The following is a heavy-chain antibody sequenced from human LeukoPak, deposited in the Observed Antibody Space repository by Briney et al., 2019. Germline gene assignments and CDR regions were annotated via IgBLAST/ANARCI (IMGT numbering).Heavy chain of an antibody. D-gene: IGHD2-15*01. Sequence: SVKVSCKASGGTFSSYAISRVRQAPGQGLEWMGGIIPIFGTANYAQKFQGRVTITTDESTSTAYMEVSSLRSEDTAVYYCGRKAGDCGGGSCYSIDYWGQGTLVTVSS. J-gene: IGHJ4*02. CDR1: GGTFSSYA. V-gene: IGHV1-69*05. CDR3: GRKAGDCGGGSCYSIDY. CDR2: IIPIFGTA.